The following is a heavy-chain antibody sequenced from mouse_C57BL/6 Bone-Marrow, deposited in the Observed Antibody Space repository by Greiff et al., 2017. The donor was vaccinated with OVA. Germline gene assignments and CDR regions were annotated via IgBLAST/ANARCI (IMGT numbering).Heavy chain of an antibody. J-gene: IGHJ3*01. V-gene: IGHV5-9-1*02. CDR2: ISSGGDYL. D-gene: IGHD2-3*01. CDR1: GFTFSSYA. Sequence: DVMLVESGEGLVKPGGSLKLSCAASGFTFSSYAMSWVRQTPEKRLEWVAYISSGGDYLYYADTVKGRFTISRDNARNTLYLQMSSLKSEDTAMYYCTRGCDGYFRFAYWGQGTLVTVSA. CDR3: TRGCDGYFRFAY.